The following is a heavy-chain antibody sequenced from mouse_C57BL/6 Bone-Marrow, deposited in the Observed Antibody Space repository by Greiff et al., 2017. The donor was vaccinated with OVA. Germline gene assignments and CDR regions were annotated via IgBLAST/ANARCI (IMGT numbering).Heavy chain of an antibody. D-gene: IGHD1-1*01. CDR2: IDPNSGGT. V-gene: IGHV1-72*01. CDR3: ARSWTTVVATRSYWYCDV. J-gene: IGHJ1*03. Sequence: VQLQQPGAELVKPGASVKLSCKASGYTFTSYWMHWVKQRPGRGLEWIGRIDPNSGGTKYNEKFKSKATLTVDKPSSTAYMQLSSLTSEDSAVYYCARSWTTVVATRSYWYCDVWGTGTTVTVSS. CDR1: GYTFTSYW.